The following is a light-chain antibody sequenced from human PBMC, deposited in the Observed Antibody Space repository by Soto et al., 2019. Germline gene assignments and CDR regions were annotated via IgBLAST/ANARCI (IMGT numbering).Light chain of an antibody. CDR1: SSDVGGYNY. CDR3: SSYTSSSVV. CDR2: DVS. J-gene: IGLJ2*01. Sequence: ALTQPASVSGSPGQSITISCTGTSSDVGGYNYVSWYQQHPGKAPKLMIYDVSNRPSGVSNRFSGSKSGNTASLTISGLQAEDEADYYCSSYTSSSVVFGGGTKLTVL. V-gene: IGLV2-14*01.